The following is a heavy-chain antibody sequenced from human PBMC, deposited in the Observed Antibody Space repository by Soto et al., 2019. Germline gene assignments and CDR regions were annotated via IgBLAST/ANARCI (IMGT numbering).Heavy chain of an antibody. Sequence: QVQLQESGPRLVKPSETLSVTCTVSGASVTGFYWSWIRQPPGKGLEWIGYVFHSGSSNYNPSLKSRVTISVNTSKSQISLRLTSVTAADTAVYYCTKENCGGITSCYTAPNYIEYWGQGTLVTVSS. D-gene: IGHD2-2*02. CDR1: GASVTGFY. CDR2: VFHSGSS. J-gene: IGHJ4*02. V-gene: IGHV4-59*02. CDR3: TKENCGGITSCYTAPNYIEY.